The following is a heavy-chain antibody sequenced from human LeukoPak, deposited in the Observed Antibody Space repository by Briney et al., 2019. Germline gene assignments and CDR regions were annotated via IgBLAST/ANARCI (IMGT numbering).Heavy chain of an antibody. CDR3: ARLNPRGNWNYGITYYYYGMDV. V-gene: IGHV1-46*01. J-gene: IGHJ6*02. CDR2: INPSGGCT. Sequence: GASVKVSCKASGYTFTSYYMHWVRQAPGQGLEWMGIINPSGGCTSYAQKFQGRVTMTRDTSTSTVYMELSSLRSEDTAVYYCARLNPRGNWNYGITYYYYGMDVWGQGTTVTVSS. D-gene: IGHD1-7*01. CDR1: GYTFTSYY.